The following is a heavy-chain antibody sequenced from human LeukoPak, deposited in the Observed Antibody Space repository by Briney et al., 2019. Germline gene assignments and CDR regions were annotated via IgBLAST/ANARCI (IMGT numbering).Heavy chain of an antibody. Sequence: SQTLSLTCTVSGGSISSGGYYWSWIRQHPGKGLEWIGYIYYSGSTYCNPSLKSRVTISVDTSKNQFSLKLSSVTAADTAVYYCASGPRRGFGVYYEPYFDYWGQGTLVTVSS. CDR1: GGSISSGGYY. CDR2: IYYSGST. CDR3: ASGPRRGFGVYYEPYFDY. J-gene: IGHJ4*02. D-gene: IGHD3-22*01. V-gene: IGHV4-31*03.